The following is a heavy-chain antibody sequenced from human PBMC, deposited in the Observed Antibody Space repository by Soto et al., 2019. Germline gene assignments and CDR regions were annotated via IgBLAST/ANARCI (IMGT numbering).Heavy chain of an antibody. CDR2: ISDDGNYK. CDR3: AKAMFPCTKAPHRYALDS. J-gene: IGHJ3*01. Sequence: QVQLVESGGGVVQPGGSLRLSCAASGFTFSNYGIHWVRQAPGKGLEWVAVISDDGNYKYYADSVRGRFTISRENSKNTLYLQLSSLRPDDTAVYYCAKAMFPCTKAPHRYALDSWGQGTMVTVSS. D-gene: IGHD1-1*01. V-gene: IGHV3-30*18. CDR1: GFTFSNYG.